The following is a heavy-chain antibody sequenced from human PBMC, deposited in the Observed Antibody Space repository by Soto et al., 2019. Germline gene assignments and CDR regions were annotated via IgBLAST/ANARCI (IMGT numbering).Heavy chain of an antibody. CDR2: IYTSGST. CDR3: AREVGHLTMKVVDYYGIDV. CDR1: GGSISSYY. V-gene: IGHV4-59*10. Sequence: PSETLSLTCAVYGGSISSYYWSWIRQPAGKGLEWIGGIYTSGSTNYNPSLKSRVTMSADTSKNQFSLKLSSVTAADTAVYYCAREVGHLTMKVVDYYGIDVWGQGTTVTVYS. J-gene: IGHJ6*02. D-gene: IGHD3-22*01.